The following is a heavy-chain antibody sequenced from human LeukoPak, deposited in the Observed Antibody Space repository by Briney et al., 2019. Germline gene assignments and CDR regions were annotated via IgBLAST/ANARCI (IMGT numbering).Heavy chain of an antibody. J-gene: IGHJ6*03. CDR1: GFTFYGSA. D-gene: IGHD3-22*01. CDR2: IRSKGNSYAT. Sequence: GGALRLSCAASGFTFYGSAKQWVRPASGEGLEWVGRIRSKGNSYATAYAASVKGRFTISRDDSKNTAYLQMNSLKTEDTAVYYCTRQMRYYDSSGYNYYYYMDVWGKGTTVTISS. CDR3: TRQMRYYDSSGYNYYYYMDV. V-gene: IGHV3-73*01.